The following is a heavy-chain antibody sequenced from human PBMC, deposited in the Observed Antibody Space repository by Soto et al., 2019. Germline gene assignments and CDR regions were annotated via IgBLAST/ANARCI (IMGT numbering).Heavy chain of an antibody. CDR3: ARTIAVALRGMDV. CDR1: GFTFIDYS. J-gene: IGHJ6*02. Sequence: PGGSLRLSCAASGFTFIDYSMSWIRQAPGKGLEWVSYVSSSGTTIYYSDSVKGRFTISRDNAKNSLYLQMNSLRAEDTAVYYCARTIAVALRGMDVWGQGTTVTVSS. V-gene: IGHV3-11*01. CDR2: VSSSGTTI. D-gene: IGHD6-19*01.